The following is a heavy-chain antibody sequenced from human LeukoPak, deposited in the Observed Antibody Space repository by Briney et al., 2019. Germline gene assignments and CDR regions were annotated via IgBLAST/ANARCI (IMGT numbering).Heavy chain of an antibody. CDR3: ARDGRPLHSNYADYFDY. D-gene: IGHD4-11*01. J-gene: IGHJ4*02. Sequence: GGSLRLSCAASGFTFSSYWMTWVRQAPGKGLEWVANIKQDGSEKYYVNSVKGRFTISRDNAKNSLYLQMNSLRAEDTAIYYCARDGRPLHSNYADYFDYWGQGTLVTVSS. V-gene: IGHV3-7*01. CDR1: GFTFSSYW. CDR2: IKQDGSEK.